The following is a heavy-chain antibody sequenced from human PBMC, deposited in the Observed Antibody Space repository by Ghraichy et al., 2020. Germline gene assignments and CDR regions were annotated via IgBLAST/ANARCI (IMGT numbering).Heavy chain of an antibody. CDR2: INHSGST. V-gene: IGHV4-34*01. CDR1: GGSFSGYY. D-gene: IGHD4-17*01. CDR3: ARVGGQDGDYDDAFDI. J-gene: IGHJ3*02. Sequence: SETLSLTCAVYGGSFSGYYWSWIRQPPGKGLEWIGEINHSGSTNYNPSLKSRVTISVDTSKNQFSLKLSSVTAADTAVYYCARVGGQDGDYDDAFDIWGQGTMVTVSS.